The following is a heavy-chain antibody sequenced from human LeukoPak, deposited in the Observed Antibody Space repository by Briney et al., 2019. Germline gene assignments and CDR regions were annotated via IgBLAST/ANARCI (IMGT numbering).Heavy chain of an antibody. V-gene: IGHV3-23*01. CDR1: GFTFSTYG. CDR2: ISGSGGST. CDR3: AKGTTTLVVTKIDY. Sequence: GGSLRLSCAASGFTFSTYGMHWVRQAPGKGLEWVSVISGSGGSTYYADSVKGRFTISRDNSKNALYLQMNSLRAEDTAVYYCAKGTTTLVVTKIDYWGQGTLVTVSS. D-gene: IGHD4-23*01. J-gene: IGHJ4*02.